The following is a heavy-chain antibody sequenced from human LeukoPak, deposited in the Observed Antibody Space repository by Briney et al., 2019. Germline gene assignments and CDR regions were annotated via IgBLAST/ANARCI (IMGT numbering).Heavy chain of an antibody. CDR3: ARDRGYCSGGSCYRWFDP. CDR2: IYYSGST. D-gene: IGHD2-15*01. J-gene: IGHJ5*02. CDR1: GGSISSDC. V-gene: IGHV4-59*01. Sequence: PSETLSVTCTVSGGSISSDCWSWIRQPPGKGLEWLGYIYYSGSTNYNPSLKSRVTISVDTSKNQFSLKLSSVTAADTAVYYCARDRGYCSGGSCYRWFDPWGQGTLVTVSS.